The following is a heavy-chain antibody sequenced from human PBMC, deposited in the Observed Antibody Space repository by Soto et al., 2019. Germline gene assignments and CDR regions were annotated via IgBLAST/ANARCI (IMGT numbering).Heavy chain of an antibody. CDR2: ISYSGST. D-gene: IGHD3-10*01. J-gene: IGHJ6*02. Sequence: SETLSLTCTVSGDLISSNVHHWGWIRQPPGKGMEWIAIISYSGSTHYNPSLKSRVTISIDTSKDQFSLKMIFVTAADTAVYYCSRGVYFFVLVSYYIEAPGYYCGMDVWGQGTTVTVSS. CDR1: GDLISSNVHH. V-gene: IGHV4-39*01. CDR3: SRGVYFFVLVSYYIEAPGYYCGMDV.